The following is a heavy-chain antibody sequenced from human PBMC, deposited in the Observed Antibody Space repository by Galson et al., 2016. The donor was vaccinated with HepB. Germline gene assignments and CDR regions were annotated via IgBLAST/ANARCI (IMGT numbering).Heavy chain of an antibody. Sequence: PALVKPTQTLTLTCTFSGFSLSTSRLAVGWIRQPPGKALEWLAHIYWDEDKRYNPSLKSRLTITKDTSRNHVVLTMTNMDPVDTATCYCASRAIGGADFDYWGQEILVTVSS. CDR3: ASRAIGGADFDY. D-gene: IGHD1-26*01. V-gene: IGHV2-5*02. CDR1: GFSLSTSRLA. CDR2: IYWDEDK. J-gene: IGHJ4*02.